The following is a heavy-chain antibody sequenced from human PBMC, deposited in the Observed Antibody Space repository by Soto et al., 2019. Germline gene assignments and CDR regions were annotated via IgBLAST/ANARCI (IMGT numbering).Heavy chain of an antibody. J-gene: IGHJ4*02. Sequence: EVQLVESGGDLVQPGGSLRLSCTASGFTFNSYWMSWVRQAPGKGLEWVANIEEDGSETYYVDSVKGRFTISRDNAKNSLYLQMHSLRAEDTAVYYCARRGDDFDSWGQGTLVTVSS. CDR1: GFTFNSYW. D-gene: IGHD4-17*01. CDR2: IEEDGSET. V-gene: IGHV3-7*01. CDR3: ARRGDDFDS.